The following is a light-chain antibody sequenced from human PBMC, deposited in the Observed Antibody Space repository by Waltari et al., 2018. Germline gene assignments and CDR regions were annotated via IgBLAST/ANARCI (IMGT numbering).Light chain of an antibody. CDR1: SSDVGGYNY. Sequence: QSALTQPASVSGSPGQSITISCTGTSSDVGGYNYVSWYQRHPGKAPKLMIYDVSKRPSGVSNRFSGSKSGNTASLTISGLQAEDEADYYCCSYAGSNVFGTGTKVTVL. V-gene: IGLV2-23*02. CDR3: CSYAGSNV. J-gene: IGLJ1*01. CDR2: DVS.